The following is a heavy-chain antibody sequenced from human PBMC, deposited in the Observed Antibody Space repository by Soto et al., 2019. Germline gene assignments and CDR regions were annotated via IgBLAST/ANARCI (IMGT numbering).Heavy chain of an antibody. V-gene: IGHV1-58*02. CDR3: AAGRYSSGWYVDY. D-gene: IGHD6-19*01. CDR2: IVVGSGNT. Sequence: GASVKASCKSSGFTFTSSAMQWVRQARGQRLEWIGWIVVGSGNTNYAQKFQERVTITRDMSTSTAYMELSSLRSEDTAVYYCAAGRYSSGWYVDYWGQGTLVTVSS. CDR1: GFTFTSSA. J-gene: IGHJ4*02.